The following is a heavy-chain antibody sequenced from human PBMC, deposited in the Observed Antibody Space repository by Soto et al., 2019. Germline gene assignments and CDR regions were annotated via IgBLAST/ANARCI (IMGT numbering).Heavy chain of an antibody. D-gene: IGHD1-1*01. CDR2: ISGSGGST. CDR3: AKYPTGMTSYYFDY. CDR1: VFTFSSYA. J-gene: IGHJ4*02. Sequence: GGALRFSCAASVFTFSSYALSWVRQAPGKGLEWVSAISGSGGSTYYADSVKGRFTISRDNSKNTLYLQMNSLRAEDTAVYYCAKYPTGMTSYYFDYWGQGTLVTVSS. V-gene: IGHV3-23*01.